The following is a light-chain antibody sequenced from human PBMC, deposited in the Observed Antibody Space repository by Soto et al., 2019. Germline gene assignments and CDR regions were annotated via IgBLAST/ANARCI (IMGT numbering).Light chain of an antibody. CDR2: DAS. V-gene: IGKV1-33*01. J-gene: IGKJ3*01. CDR1: QDISNY. Sequence: DIQMTQSPSSLSASVGDRVTITCQASQDISNYLNWYQQKPGKAPKLLIYDASNLETGVPSRSSGSGSGTDFTFTISSLQPEDIATYYCQQYDNSFTFGPGTKVDIK. CDR3: QQYDNSFT.